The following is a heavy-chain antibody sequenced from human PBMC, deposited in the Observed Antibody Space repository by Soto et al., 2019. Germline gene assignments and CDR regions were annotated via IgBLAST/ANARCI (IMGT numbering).Heavy chain of an antibody. CDR1: GYSFASQW. CDR3: ARVPHSTTSSYDYASGMDV. Sequence: GESLKISCKGSGYSFASQWIGWVRQRPGKGLEWMGNIYPSDSATRYSTSFQGQVTISVDKSIRTVYLQWTSLKTSDTAIYYCARVPHSTTSSYDYASGMDVWGQGTTVTVLL. J-gene: IGHJ6*02. D-gene: IGHD3-10*01. CDR2: IYPSDSAT. V-gene: IGHV5-51*03.